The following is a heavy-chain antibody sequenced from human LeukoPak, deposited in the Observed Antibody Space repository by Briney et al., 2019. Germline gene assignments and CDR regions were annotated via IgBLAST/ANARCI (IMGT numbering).Heavy chain of an antibody. CDR3: AKREGANYYDTKPVNFDY. CDR1: GFTFSSYA. V-gene: IGHV3-23*01. J-gene: IGHJ4*02. D-gene: IGHD3-22*01. Sequence: PGGSLRLSCAASGFTFSSYAMSWVRQAPGKGLEWVSAMSGGGGGAYYADSVKGRFTISRDNSKNTLYLQMNSLRAEDTAVYYCAKREGANYYDTKPVNFDYWGQGTLVTVSS. CDR2: MSGGGGGA.